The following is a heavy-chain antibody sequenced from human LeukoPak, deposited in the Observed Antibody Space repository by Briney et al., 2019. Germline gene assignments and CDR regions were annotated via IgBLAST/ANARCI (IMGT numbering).Heavy chain of an antibody. Sequence: SETLSLTCSVSGGSISSSGYYWSWIRQPPGKGLEWIGYIYYSGSTNYNPSLKSRVTISVDTSKNQFSLKLSSVTAADTAVYYCARDDTGIAAPRPLGLFDYWGQGTLVTVSS. V-gene: IGHV4-61*08. D-gene: IGHD6-13*01. CDR2: IYYSGST. J-gene: IGHJ4*02. CDR1: GGSISSSGYY. CDR3: ARDDTGIAAPRPLGLFDY.